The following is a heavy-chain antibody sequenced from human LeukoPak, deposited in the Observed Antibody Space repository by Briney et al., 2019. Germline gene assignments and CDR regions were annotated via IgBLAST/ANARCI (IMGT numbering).Heavy chain of an antibody. D-gene: IGHD1-1*01. Sequence: PGGSLRLSCAASGFTFSSFDMHWVRHPTGQGLEWVSTIGTASDTYYPGSVEGRFTLSRDNAKNSLYLQMNSLTAGDTAVYYCARGPPRGKYYYMDVWGKGTTVTVPS. CDR1: GFTFSSFD. J-gene: IGHJ6*03. V-gene: IGHV3-13*01. CDR2: IGTASDT. CDR3: ARGPPRGKYYYMDV.